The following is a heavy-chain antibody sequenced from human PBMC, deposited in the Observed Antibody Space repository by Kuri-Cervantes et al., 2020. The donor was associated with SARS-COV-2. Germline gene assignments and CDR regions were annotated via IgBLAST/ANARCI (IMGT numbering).Heavy chain of an antibody. CDR3: ARVLRTASFDF. CDR2: IYYSGST. D-gene: IGHD3-16*01. Sequence: GSLRLSCSVSGGSISSRNFYWGWIRQPPGKGLEWIGNIYYSGSTYYSPSLKSRVTISMDTSKDQFSLKLSSVTAADTAVYYCARVLRTASFDFWAREPWSPSPQ. V-gene: IGHV4-39*01. CDR1: GGSISSRNFY. J-gene: IGHJ4*02.